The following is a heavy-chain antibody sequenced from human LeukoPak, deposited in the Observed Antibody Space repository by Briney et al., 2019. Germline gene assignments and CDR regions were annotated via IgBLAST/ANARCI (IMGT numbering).Heavy chain of an antibody. CDR2: IYTSGST. V-gene: IGHV4-4*07. Sequence: PSETLSLTCTVSGGSISSYYWSWIRQPAGKGLEWIGRIYTSGSTNYNPSLKSRVTMSVDTSKNQFSLKLSSVTAADTAVYYCAREKDYYDSSGYSAHWYFDLWGRGTLVTVSS. J-gene: IGHJ2*01. CDR1: GGSISSYY. CDR3: AREKDYYDSSGYSAHWYFDL. D-gene: IGHD3-22*01.